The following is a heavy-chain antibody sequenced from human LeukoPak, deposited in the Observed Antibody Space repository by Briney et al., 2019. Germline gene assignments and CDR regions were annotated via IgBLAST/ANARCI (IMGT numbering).Heavy chain of an antibody. CDR1: GGTFISYA. V-gene: IGHV1-69*05. Sequence: GASVKVPCKASGGTFISYAISWVRQAPGQGLEWMGGIIPIFGTANYAQKFQGRVTITTDESTSTAYMELSSLRSEDTAVYYCARQGYYDSSGYPLYYFDYWGQGTLVTVSS. CDR2: IIPIFGTA. J-gene: IGHJ4*02. CDR3: ARQGYYDSSGYPLYYFDY. D-gene: IGHD3-22*01.